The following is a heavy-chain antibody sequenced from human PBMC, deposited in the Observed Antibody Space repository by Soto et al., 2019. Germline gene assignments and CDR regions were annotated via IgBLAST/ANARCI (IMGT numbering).Heavy chain of an antibody. CDR3: ARHVVGVRVWVEEPL. V-gene: IGHV5-10-1*01. CDR2: IDPSDSYT. J-gene: IGHJ1*01. Sequence: EVQLVQSGAEVKKPGESLRISCKGSGYSFTSYWISWVRQMPGKGLEWMGRIDPSDSYTNYSPSFQGHVTISADKSISTAYLQGSSLKASDTVMYYCARHVVGVRVWVEEPLWGQGTLVTVSS. D-gene: IGHD1-1*01. CDR1: GYSFTSYW.